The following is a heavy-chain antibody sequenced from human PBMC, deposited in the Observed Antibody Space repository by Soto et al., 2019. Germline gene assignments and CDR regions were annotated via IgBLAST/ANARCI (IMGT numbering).Heavy chain of an antibody. Sequence: QVQLVQSGAEVKKPGASVKLSCKTSGYTFTNYYIHWVRQAPGQGLEWMGIVNPSSGSTSYAQKFQGRVTMTRDTSTSTVYMDLSSLKSEDTAVYYCAKGSSGSYLNWFGPWGQGTLVTVSS. CDR1: GYTFTNYY. CDR3: AKGSSGSYLNWFGP. V-gene: IGHV1-46*01. D-gene: IGHD1-26*01. J-gene: IGHJ5*02. CDR2: VNPSSGST.